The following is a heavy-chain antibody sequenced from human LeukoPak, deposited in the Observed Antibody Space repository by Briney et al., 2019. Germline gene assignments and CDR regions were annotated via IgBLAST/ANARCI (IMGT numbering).Heavy chain of an antibody. CDR3: ARSGLSRFGF. Sequence: VQPGGSLRLSCAASRFTFSSYGMHWVRQAPGKGLEWVAYIQYDGSNEQYADSVKGRFSISRDSSKNILYLQMNSLRAEDTAVYYCARSGLSRFGFWGQGTLVTVSS. V-gene: IGHV3-30*12. J-gene: IGHJ4*02. CDR2: IQYDGSNE. D-gene: IGHD2/OR15-2a*01. CDR1: RFTFSSYG.